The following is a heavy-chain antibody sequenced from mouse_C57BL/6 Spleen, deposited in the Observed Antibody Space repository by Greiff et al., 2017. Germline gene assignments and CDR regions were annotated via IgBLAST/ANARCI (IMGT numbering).Heavy chain of an antibody. J-gene: IGHJ4*01. V-gene: IGHV5-17*01. Sequence: DVKLVESGGGLVKPGGSLKLSCAASGFTFSDYGMHWVRQAPEKGLEWVAYISSGSSTIYYADTVKGRFTISRDNAKNTLYLQMTSLRSEDTAMYYCEGDFYAMDYWGQGTSVTVSS. CDR1: GFTFSDYG. CDR3: EGDFYAMDY. CDR2: ISSGSSTI.